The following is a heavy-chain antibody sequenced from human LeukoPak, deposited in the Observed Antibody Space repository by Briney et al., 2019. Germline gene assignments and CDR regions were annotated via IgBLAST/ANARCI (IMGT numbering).Heavy chain of an antibody. V-gene: IGHV5-51*01. Sequence: GESLKISCKGSGYSFTSYWIGWVRPMAGEGLEWVGIIYPGDSDTRYSPSFQGQVTISADKSISTAYLQWSSLKASDTAMYYCARRSVATGGDLGYWGQGTLVTVSS. CDR1: GYSFTSYW. D-gene: IGHD5-12*01. J-gene: IGHJ4*02. CDR3: ARRSVATGGDLGY. CDR2: IYPGDSDT.